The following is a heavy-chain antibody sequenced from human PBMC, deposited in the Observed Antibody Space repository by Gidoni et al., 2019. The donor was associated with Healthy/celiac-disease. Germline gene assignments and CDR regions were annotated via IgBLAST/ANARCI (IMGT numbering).Heavy chain of an antibody. CDR2: IWYDGSNE. J-gene: IGHJ4*02. CDR1: GFTFSSYG. Sequence: QVQLVESGGGVVQPGRSLRLSCAASGFTFSSYGMHWVRQAPGKGLEWVTVIWYDGSNEYYADSVKGRFTISRDNSKNTLYLQMNSLRAEDTAVYHCARDALGCSGGSCYPGGYFDYWGQGTLVTVSS. CDR3: ARDALGCSGGSCYPGGYFDY. V-gene: IGHV3-33*01. D-gene: IGHD2-15*01.